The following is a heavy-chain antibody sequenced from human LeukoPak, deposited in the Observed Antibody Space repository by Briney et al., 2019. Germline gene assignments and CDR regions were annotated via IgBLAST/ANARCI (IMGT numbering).Heavy chain of an antibody. J-gene: IGHJ4*02. V-gene: IGHV3-20*04. CDR1: GFTFDVYG. D-gene: IGHD3-22*01. Sequence: PGGSLRLSCAASGFTFDVYGMIWVRQAPGKGLEWVSGINWNGGSTGYADSVKGRFTISRDNAKNSLYLQVNSLRAEDTALYYCARGSSGYYDEHDCWGQGTLVTVSS. CDR2: INWNGGST. CDR3: ARGSSGYYDEHDC.